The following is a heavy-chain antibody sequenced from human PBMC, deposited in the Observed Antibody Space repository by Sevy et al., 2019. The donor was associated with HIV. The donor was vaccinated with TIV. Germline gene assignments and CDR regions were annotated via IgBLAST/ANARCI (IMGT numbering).Heavy chain of an antibody. V-gene: IGHV3-30*04. Sequence: GGSLRLSCAASGFTFSDYRFHWVRQAPGKGLEWVAVISYDGRNNKYNADSVKGRFTISRDNSKNTGYLQMNSLRAEDTAIYYCARDRGEILSSAFDYWGQGTLVTVSS. CDR3: ARDRGEILSSAFDY. J-gene: IGHJ4*02. D-gene: IGHD3-16*01. CDR2: ISYDGRNNK. CDR1: GFTFSDYR.